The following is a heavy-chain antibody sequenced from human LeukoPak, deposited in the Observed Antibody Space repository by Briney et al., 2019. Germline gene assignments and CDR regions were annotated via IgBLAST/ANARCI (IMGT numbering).Heavy chain of an antibody. J-gene: IGHJ4*02. CDR2: INHSGST. CDR1: GGSFSGYY. V-gene: IGHV4-34*01. CDR3: ARDPDYYDSPFDY. Sequence: PSETLSLTCAVYGGSFSGYYWSWIRQPPGKGLEWIGEINHSGSTNYNPSLKSRVTISVDTSKNQFSLKLSSVTAADTAVYYCARDPDYYDSPFDYWGQGTLVTVSS. D-gene: IGHD3-22*01.